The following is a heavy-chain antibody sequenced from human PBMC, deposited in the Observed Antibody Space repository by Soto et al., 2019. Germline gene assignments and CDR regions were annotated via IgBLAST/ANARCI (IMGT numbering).Heavy chain of an antibody. CDR1: GGSISSGGYY. V-gene: IGHV4-39*07. J-gene: IGHJ6*02. D-gene: IGHD3-10*01. CDR2: INHSGST. CDR3: ARGPGYGSGSYYNAAYYYYYGMDV. Sequence: SETLSLTCTVSGGSISSGGYYWSWIRQPPGKGLEWIGEINHSGSTNYNPSLKSRVTISVDTSKNQFSLKLSSVTAADTAVYYCARGPGYGSGSYYNAAYYYYYGMDVWGQGTTVTVSS.